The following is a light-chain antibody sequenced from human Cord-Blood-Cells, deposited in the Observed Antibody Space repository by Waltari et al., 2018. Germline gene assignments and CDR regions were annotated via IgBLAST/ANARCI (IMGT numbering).Light chain of an antibody. CDR1: QSVSSN. Sequence: EIVMTPSPATLPVSPGESPTLSCRASQSVSSNFACYQQQPGQAPRLLIYGASTMATGVPAMFSCSGSGTECTLTFSRLLSEDFAVYYCQQYNNWPLTFGGWTKVEIK. V-gene: IGKV3-15*01. J-gene: IGKJ4*01. CDR3: QQYNNWPLT. CDR2: GAS.